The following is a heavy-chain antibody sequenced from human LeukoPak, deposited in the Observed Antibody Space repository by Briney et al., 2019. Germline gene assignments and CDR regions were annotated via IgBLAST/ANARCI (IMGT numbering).Heavy chain of an antibody. V-gene: IGHV3-21*01. Sequence: PGGSLRLSCAASGFTFSSYSMNWVRQAPGKGLEWVSSISSSSSYIYYADSVKGRFTISRDNAKNSLYLQMNSLRADDTAVYYCARVIGGYGDYWGQGTLVTVSS. CDR1: GFTFSSYS. CDR3: ARVIGGYGDY. J-gene: IGHJ4*02. D-gene: IGHD5-12*01. CDR2: ISSSSSYI.